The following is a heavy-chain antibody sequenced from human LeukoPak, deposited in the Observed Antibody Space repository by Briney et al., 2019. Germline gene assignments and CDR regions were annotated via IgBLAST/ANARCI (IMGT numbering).Heavy chain of an antibody. CDR1: DGFIRSSTFY. V-gene: IGHV4-39*07. Sequence: PSETLSLTCSVSDGFIRSSTFYWGWIRQSPGKGLEFIGSTSDSGTTFYNPSLKSRVTIKIDTSKSQFSLTLTSVTAADTAVYYCARDHRSLFDFWGQGRLVTVSS. CDR2: TSDSGTT. D-gene: IGHD1-26*01. CDR3: ARDHRSLFDF. J-gene: IGHJ4*02.